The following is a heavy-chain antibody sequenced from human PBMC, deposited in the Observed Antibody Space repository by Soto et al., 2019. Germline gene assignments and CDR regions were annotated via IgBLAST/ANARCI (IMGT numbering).Heavy chain of an antibody. V-gene: IGHV1-3*01. CDR1: GYTFTSFP. Sequence: ASVKVSCKASGYTFTSFPIHWVRQAPGQRLEWMGWINPGNDNTRYAQKFQGRVTITRDTSASTVYMELSSLRSEDTAVYYCARSIVVVTALDYWGQGTLVTVSS. D-gene: IGHD2-21*02. CDR3: ARSIVVVTALDY. CDR2: INPGNDNT. J-gene: IGHJ4*02.